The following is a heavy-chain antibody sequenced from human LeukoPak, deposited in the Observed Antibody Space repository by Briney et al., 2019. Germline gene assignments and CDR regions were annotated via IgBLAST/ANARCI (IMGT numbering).Heavy chain of an antibody. D-gene: IGHD1-14*01. CDR1: GGSISSSSYY. Sequence: SETLSLTCTVSGGSISSSSYYWGWIRQPPGKGLEWIGSIYHSGSTYYNPSLKSRVTISVDTSKNQFSLKLSFVTAADTAVYYCARDLEPREVDYWGQGTLVTVSS. J-gene: IGHJ4*02. CDR2: IYHSGST. CDR3: ARDLEPREVDY. V-gene: IGHV4-39*07.